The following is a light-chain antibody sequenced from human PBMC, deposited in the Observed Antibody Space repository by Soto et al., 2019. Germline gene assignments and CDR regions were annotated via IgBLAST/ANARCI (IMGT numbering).Light chain of an antibody. CDR2: EVN. V-gene: IGLV2-8*01. Sequence: QSALTQPPSASGSPGQSVTISCTGTSSDVGGYKYVSWYQQHPGKAPKLMIFEVNKRPSGVPDRFSGSKSGNTASLTVSGLQDEDEADYYCSSYEGINNLGVFGTGTKVTVL. CDR3: SSYEGINNLGV. J-gene: IGLJ1*01. CDR1: SSDVGGYKY.